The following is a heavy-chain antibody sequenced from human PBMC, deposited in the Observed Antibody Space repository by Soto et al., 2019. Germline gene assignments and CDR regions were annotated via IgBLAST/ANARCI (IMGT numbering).Heavy chain of an antibody. CDR1: GGTFSSYA. J-gene: IGHJ6*02. V-gene: IGHV1-69*01. D-gene: IGHD2-15*01. CDR2: IIPIFGTA. CDR3: ATADCCSGGSCMDYYYYYGMDV. Sequence: QVQLVQSGAEVKKPGSSVKVSCKASGGTFSSYAISWVRQAPGQGLEWMGGIIPIFGTANYAQKFQGRVTITADESTSTAYMELSSLRSEDTDVYYCATADCCSGGSCMDYYYYYGMDVWGQGTAVTVSS.